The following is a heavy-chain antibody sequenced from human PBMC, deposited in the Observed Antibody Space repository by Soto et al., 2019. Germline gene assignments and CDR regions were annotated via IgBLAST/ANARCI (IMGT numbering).Heavy chain of an antibody. J-gene: IGHJ1*01. CDR3: ARGSPFHEH. CDR2: ISSGSTT. Sequence: VRLVESGGGLVQPGGSLRLSCAGSGFKISSYSINWVRQAPGQGLQWVAFISSGSTTYYGDSVKGRFAISRDKANNSVSLQMNSLRVEDTGVSYCARGSPFHEHWGQGALVTVSS. CDR1: GFKISSYS. V-gene: IGHV3-48*01.